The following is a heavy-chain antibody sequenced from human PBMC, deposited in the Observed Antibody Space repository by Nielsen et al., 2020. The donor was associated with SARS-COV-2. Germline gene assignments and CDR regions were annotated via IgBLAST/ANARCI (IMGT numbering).Heavy chain of an antibody. J-gene: IGHJ4*02. V-gene: IGHV3-66*01. CDR1: GFTVSSNY. CDR3: AKSDGGYSYGYPDY. D-gene: IGHD5-18*01. CDR2: IYTDGSA. Sequence: GESLKISCAATGFTVSSNYMSWVRQAAGKGLEWVSVIYTDGSASYADSMKGRFTISRDNSKSTLYLQMNSLSAEDTAIYYCAKSDGGYSYGYPDYWGQGTLVTVSS.